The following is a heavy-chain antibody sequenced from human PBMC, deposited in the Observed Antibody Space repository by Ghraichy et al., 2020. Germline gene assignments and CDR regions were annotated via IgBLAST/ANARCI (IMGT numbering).Heavy chain of an antibody. Sequence: GGSLRLSCAVSGFNVRTKYMTWVRQAPGKGLEWVSVIYTDGKTYYADSVKGRFTISRHNSEDTLYLLMDNLRREDTAIYYCATVGLGRYFQGLASWGQGTLVTVSS. V-gene: IGHV3-53*04. CDR1: GFNVRTKY. CDR2: IYTDGKT. D-gene: IGHD3-9*01. J-gene: IGHJ4*02. CDR3: ATVGLGRYFQGLAS.